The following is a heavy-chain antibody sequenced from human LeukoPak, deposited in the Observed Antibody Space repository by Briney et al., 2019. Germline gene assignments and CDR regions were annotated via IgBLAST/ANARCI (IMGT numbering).Heavy chain of an antibody. V-gene: IGHV3-21*01. J-gene: IGHJ4*02. CDR2: ISSSSSYI. Sequence: GGSLRLSCAASGFTFSSYSMNWVRQAPGKGLECVSSISSSSSYIYYADSVKGRFTISRDNAKNTLYLQMNSLRAEDTAVYYCARGYYDSSGYYLIDYWGQGTLVTVSS. D-gene: IGHD3-22*01. CDR1: GFTFSSYS. CDR3: ARGYYDSSGYYLIDY.